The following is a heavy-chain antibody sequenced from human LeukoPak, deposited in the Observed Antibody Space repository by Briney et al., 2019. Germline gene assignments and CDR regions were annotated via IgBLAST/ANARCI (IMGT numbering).Heavy chain of an antibody. D-gene: IGHD2-15*01. CDR2: IIPDSGGT. J-gene: IGHJ5*02. CDR3: ATACGGKSCHLNA. CDR1: GYSFTAYY. Sequence: ASVKVSCQTSGYSFTAYYIHWVRQAPGQGLEWMGWIIPDSGGTKYGQKFQGRVTMTRDTSIRTAYMELNNLRYDDTAVYYCATACGGKSCHLNAWGQGTLVTVSS. V-gene: IGHV1-2*02.